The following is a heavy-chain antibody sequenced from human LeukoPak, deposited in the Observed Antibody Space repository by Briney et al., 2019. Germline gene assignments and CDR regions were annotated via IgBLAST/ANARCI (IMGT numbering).Heavy chain of an antibody. Sequence: ASVKVSCNVSGYTLTDLSMHWVRQAPGKGPEWMGGFHPEDGETIYAQKFQGRVTMTEDTSTDTAYMELSSLRSDDTAVYYCATLPHRYFDCLSKNWFDPWGQGTLVTVSS. CDR3: ATLPHRYFDCLSKNWFDP. V-gene: IGHV1-24*01. CDR1: GYTLTDLS. J-gene: IGHJ5*02. D-gene: IGHD3-9*01. CDR2: FHPEDGET.